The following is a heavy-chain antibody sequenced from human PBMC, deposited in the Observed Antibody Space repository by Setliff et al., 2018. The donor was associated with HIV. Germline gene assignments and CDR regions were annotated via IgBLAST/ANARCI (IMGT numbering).Heavy chain of an antibody. CDR3: ARVTWIQLWLGWFDP. CDR1: GGSISSGSYY. J-gene: IGHJ5*02. CDR2: IYTSGST. V-gene: IGHV4-61*09. Sequence: PSETLSLTCTVSGGSISSGSYYWSWIRQPAGKGLEWIGHIYTSGSTNYNPSLKSRVTISVDTSQNQFSLKLSSVTAADTAVSFCARVTWIQLWLGWFDPWGQGTLVTVSS. D-gene: IGHD5-18*01.